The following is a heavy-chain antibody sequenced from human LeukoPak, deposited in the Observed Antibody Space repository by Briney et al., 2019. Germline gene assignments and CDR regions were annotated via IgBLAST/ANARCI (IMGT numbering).Heavy chain of an antibody. CDR3: ARDNPPSGYPPNWFDP. CDR2: ISSGGSTI. J-gene: IGHJ5*02. CDR1: DFSFSSYT. Sequence: GSLRLSCGASDFSFSSYTMNWVRQAPGRGLEWVSSISSGGSTINYADSVKGRFTISRDNAKHSLYLQMTSLRAEDTAVYYCARDNPPSGYPPNWFDPWGQGTLVTVSS. D-gene: IGHD5-12*01. V-gene: IGHV3-48*01.